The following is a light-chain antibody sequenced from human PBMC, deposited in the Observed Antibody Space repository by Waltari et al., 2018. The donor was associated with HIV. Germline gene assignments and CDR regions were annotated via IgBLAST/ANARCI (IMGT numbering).Light chain of an antibody. CDR3: LQHRHYWT. CDR1: QGIRND. Sequence: DVQMTQSPSSLSASVGDTVTITCRASQGIRNDLGWYQQKPGKALKRLIYEASNLQSGVPSRFSGSASGTDFTLTISSLQPEDVATYYCLQHRHYWTFGQGTKVEIK. J-gene: IGKJ1*01. CDR2: EAS. V-gene: IGKV1-17*01.